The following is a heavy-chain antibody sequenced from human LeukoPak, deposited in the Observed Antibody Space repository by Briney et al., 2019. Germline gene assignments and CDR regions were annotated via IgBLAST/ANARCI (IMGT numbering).Heavy chain of an antibody. CDR2: IGGSGGST. D-gene: IGHD3-3*01. Sequence: GGSLRLSCAASGFTFSSYAMSWVRQAPGKGLEWVSAIGGSGGSTYYADSVKGRFTISRDNSKNTLYLQMNSLRAEDTAVYYCAKAPDFWSGYYLDYWAQGTLVTVSS. J-gene: IGHJ4*02. V-gene: IGHV3-23*01. CDR3: AKAPDFWSGYYLDY. CDR1: GFTFSSYA.